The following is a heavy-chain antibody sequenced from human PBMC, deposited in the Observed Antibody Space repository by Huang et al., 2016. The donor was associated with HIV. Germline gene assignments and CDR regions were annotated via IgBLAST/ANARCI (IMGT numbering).Heavy chain of an antibody. J-gene: IGHJ4*02. CDR2: INVDGSER. CDR3: ARGFQAKPGDY. CDR1: VVTFRGYW. Sequence: EVHLVESGGGMVRPGRSLRLSCAASVVTFRGYWMNWVRQAPGRGLEWGANINVDGSERFYVDSVRGRFTISRDNANNSVSLQLNSLKAEDTGVYYCARGFQAKPGDYWGQGTLVTVSS. V-gene: IGHV3-7*01.